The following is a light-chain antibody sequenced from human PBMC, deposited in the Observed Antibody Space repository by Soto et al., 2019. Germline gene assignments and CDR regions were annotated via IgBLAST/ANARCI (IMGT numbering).Light chain of an antibody. V-gene: IGKV1-5*01. Sequence: DIQMTQSPSTLSASVGDRVTITCRASQSISTWLAWYQQKPGKAPKLLIYDVSSLESGVPSRFSGSGSGTEFTLTITSLQPEDFATYYCQQYNDYSGMFGQGTKVDIK. CDR3: QQYNDYSGM. J-gene: IGKJ1*01. CDR1: QSISTW. CDR2: DVS.